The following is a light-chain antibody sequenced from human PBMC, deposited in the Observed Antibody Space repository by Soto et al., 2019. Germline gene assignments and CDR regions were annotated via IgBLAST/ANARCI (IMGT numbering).Light chain of an antibody. V-gene: IGKV3-15*01. CDR3: QQYDNWPWT. Sequence: EIVLTHSPANLSLSPGERATLSCRARQRVSSYLAWYQQKPGQAPRLLIHGASTRAPGFPARFSGSGSGTDFTLTISSLQSEDFAVYYCQQYDNWPWTFGQGTKVDIK. CDR2: GAS. J-gene: IGKJ1*01. CDR1: QRVSSY.